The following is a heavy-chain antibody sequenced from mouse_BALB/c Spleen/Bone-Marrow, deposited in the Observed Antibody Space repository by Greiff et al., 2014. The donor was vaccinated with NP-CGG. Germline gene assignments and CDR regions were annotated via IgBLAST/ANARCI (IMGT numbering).Heavy chain of an antibody. D-gene: IGHD1-3*01. Sequence: ESGAELVKPGASVKLSCSASGFNIKDTYMHWVKQRPEQGLEWIGRIDPANGNTKYDPKFQDKATITADTSSNTVDLQRSSRKVEDTAVYYCARQEFAIYWYFDVWGAGTTVTVSS. V-gene: IGHV14-3*02. CDR2: IDPANGNT. CDR3: ARQEFAIYWYFDV. CDR1: GFNIKDTY. J-gene: IGHJ1*01.